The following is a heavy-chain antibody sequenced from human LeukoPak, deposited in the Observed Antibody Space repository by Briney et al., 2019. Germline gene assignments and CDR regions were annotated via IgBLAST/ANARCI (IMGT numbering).Heavy chain of an antibody. CDR3: ARGPAAGIDY. J-gene: IGHJ4*02. Sequence: ASVKVSCKASGYTFTGYYIHWVRQAPGQGLEWMGWINPNINGTNYAQKFQGRVTMTGDRSISTAYMELSRLRSDDTAVYYCARGPAAGIDYWGQGTLVTVSS. CDR2: INPNINGT. D-gene: IGHD6-13*01. V-gene: IGHV1-2*02. CDR1: GYTFTGYY.